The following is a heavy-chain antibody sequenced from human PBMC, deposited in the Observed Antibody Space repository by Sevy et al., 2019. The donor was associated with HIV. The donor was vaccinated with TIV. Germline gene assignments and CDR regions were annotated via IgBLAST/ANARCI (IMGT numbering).Heavy chain of an antibody. CDR3: AKIGTIVSLLGHFNS. Sequence: ASVKVSCKTSGYTFTAYYLHWVRQAPGQGLEWMGWINPNSGGTNFAHKFQGRVTMTTDTSISTAYMDLSRLRSDDTVVYYCAKIGTIVSLLGHFNSWGQGTLVTVSS. V-gene: IGHV1-2*07. J-gene: IGHJ4*02. D-gene: IGHD2-2*01. CDR2: INPNSGGT. CDR1: GYTFTAYY.